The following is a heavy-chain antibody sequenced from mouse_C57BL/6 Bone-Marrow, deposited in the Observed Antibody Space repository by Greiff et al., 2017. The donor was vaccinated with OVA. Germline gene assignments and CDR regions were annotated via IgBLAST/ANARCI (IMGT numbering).Heavy chain of an antibody. V-gene: IGHV5-17*01. D-gene: IGHD2-4*01. CDR3: ARSDYDYFDY. CDR1: GFTFSDYG. CDR2: ISSGSSTI. Sequence: EVQVVESGGGLVKPGGSLKLSCAASGFTFSDYGMHWVRQAPEKGLEWVAYISSGSSTIYYADTVQGRFTFSRDNAKNSLFLQMTSMRSEDTSMYYCARSDYDYFDYWGQGTTLTVSS. J-gene: IGHJ2*01.